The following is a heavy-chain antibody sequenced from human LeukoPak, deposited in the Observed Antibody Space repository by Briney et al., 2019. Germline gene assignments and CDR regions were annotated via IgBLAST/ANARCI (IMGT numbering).Heavy chain of an antibody. CDR3: ARAAVYSSTSYSLRDDAFDF. V-gene: IGHV1-2*02. Sequence: APVKVSCKASGYTFTDSFIHWVRQAPGQGLEWMGWINLKTGGTNHAQIFQGRVTMTRDTSISTAYMELNTLTSDDTAVYFCARAAVYSSTSYSLRDDAFDFWGQGTMVAVSS. CDR2: INLKTGGT. D-gene: IGHD6-13*01. CDR1: GYTFTDSF. J-gene: IGHJ3*01.